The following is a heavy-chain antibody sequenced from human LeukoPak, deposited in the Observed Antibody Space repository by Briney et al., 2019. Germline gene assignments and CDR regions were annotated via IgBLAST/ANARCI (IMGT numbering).Heavy chain of an antibody. CDR1: GGSISSGGYY. CDR3: ARRLLSSGYIDAFDI. J-gene: IGHJ3*02. D-gene: IGHD3-22*01. V-gene: IGHV4-31*03. CDR2: IYYSGST. Sequence: PSQTLSLTCTVSGGSISSGGYYWRWIRQHPGKGLEWIGYIYYSGSTYYNPSLKSRVTISVDTSKNQFSLKLSSVTAADTAVYYCARRLLSSGYIDAFDIWGQGTMVTVSS.